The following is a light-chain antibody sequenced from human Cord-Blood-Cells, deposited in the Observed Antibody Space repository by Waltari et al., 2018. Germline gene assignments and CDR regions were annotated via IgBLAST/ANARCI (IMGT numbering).Light chain of an antibody. CDR3: CSYAGSSNVV. V-gene: IGLV2-23*02. CDR1: SSDVGSFNL. Sequence: QSALTQPASVSGSPGQSITISCTGTSSDVGSFNLVSWYQPHPGKAPKLMIYEVSKRPSGVSNRFSGSKSGNTASLTISGLQAEDEADYYCCSYAGSSNVVFGGGTKLTVL. CDR2: EVS. J-gene: IGLJ2*01.